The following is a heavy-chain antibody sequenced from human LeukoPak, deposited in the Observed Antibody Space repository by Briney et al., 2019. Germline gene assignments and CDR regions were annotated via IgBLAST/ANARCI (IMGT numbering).Heavy chain of an antibody. CDR1: GYTFTGYY. CDR2: INPNSGGT. J-gene: IGHJ3*02. D-gene: IGHD1-26*01. CDR3: ARTGRGSYAAAAFDI. Sequence: GASVKVSCKASGYTFTGYYTHWVRQAPGQGLEWMGWINPNSGGTNYAQKFQGRVTMTRDTSISTAYMELSRLRSDDTAVYYCARTGRGSYAAAAFDIWGQGTMVTVSS. V-gene: IGHV1-2*02.